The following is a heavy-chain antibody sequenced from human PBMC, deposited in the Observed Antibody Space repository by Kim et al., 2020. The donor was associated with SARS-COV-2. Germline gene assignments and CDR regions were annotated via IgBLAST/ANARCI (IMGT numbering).Heavy chain of an antibody. D-gene: IGHD6-25*01. CDR3: ARDLGGFDSSGYFCY. V-gene: IGHV1-2*04. Sequence: ASVKVSCKASGYAFSDYSIHWVRQAPGQGLECMGWINPNTGDAHYAQKFQGWVTITRDTSISTAYMEVTSLKSDDTAVYYCARDLGGFDSSGYFCYWGQGTLVTVSS. CDR1: GYAFSDYS. CDR2: INPNTGDA. J-gene: IGHJ4*01.